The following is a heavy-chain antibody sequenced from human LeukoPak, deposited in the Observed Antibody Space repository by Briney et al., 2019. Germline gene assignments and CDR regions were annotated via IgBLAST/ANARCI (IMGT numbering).Heavy chain of an antibody. Sequence: ASVKVSCKASGYTFTSYYMHWVRQAPGQGLEWMGIINPSSGSTSYAQKFQGRVTMTRDTSTSTVYMELSSLRSEDTAVYYCARDVGYCSGGSCYELYYFDYWGQGTLVTVSS. V-gene: IGHV1-46*01. CDR1: GYTFTSYY. J-gene: IGHJ4*02. D-gene: IGHD2-15*01. CDR3: ARDVGYCSGGSCYELYYFDY. CDR2: INPSSGST.